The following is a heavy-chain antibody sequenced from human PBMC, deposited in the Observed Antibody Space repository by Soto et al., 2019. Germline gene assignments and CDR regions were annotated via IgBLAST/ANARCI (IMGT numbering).Heavy chain of an antibody. CDR2: IGTAGDT. CDR3: AREHYDFWSGYMDV. J-gene: IGHJ6*03. CDR1: GFTVSSYD. D-gene: IGHD3-3*01. Sequence: GGSLRLSCAASGFTVSSYDMHWVRQATGKGLEWVSAIGTAGDTYYPGSVKGRFTISRENAKNSLYLQMNSLRAGDTAVYYCAREHYDFWSGYMDVWGKGTTVTVSS. V-gene: IGHV3-13*01.